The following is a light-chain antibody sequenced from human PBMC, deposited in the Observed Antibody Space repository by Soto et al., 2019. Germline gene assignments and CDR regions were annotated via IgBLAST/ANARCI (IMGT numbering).Light chain of an antibody. CDR3: QQYGSSPLT. CDR1: QSVSSSF. CDR2: GAS. J-gene: IGKJ4*01. V-gene: IGKV3-20*01. Sequence: ERVLTQSPGTLSLSPGERATLSCRASQSVSSSFLAWYQQKPGQAPRLLIYGASSRATGIPDRFSGSGSGTDFTLTISRLEPEDVAVYYCQQYGSSPLTFGGGTKVEIK.